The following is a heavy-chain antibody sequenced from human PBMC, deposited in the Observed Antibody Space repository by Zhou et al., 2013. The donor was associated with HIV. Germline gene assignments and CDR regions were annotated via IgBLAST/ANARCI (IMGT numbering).Heavy chain of an antibody. D-gene: IGHD1-20*01. Sequence: QVKLMQSGTEVKKPGASVKVSCKVSGYIFNQYAIHWVRQAPGQGLEWMGWMAPNSDVTNYAPKLQGRVTMTRDTSISTAYMELSSLRSDDTAVYYCATYGPGYNWMYKWGQGTLVTVSS. CDR2: MAPNSDVT. CDR3: ATYGPGYNWMYK. CDR1: GYIFNQYA. V-gene: IGHV1-2*02. J-gene: IGHJ4*02.